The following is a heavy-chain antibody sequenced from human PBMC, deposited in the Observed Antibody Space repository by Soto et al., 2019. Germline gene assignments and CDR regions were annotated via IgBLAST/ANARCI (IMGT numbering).Heavy chain of an antibody. V-gene: IGHV2-5*02. CDR2: IYWDDDK. CDR3: TYTRIEEAAFFDY. D-gene: IGHD6-13*01. CDR1: GFSLSTSRVG. J-gene: IGHJ4*02. Sequence: QITLQESGPTLVKPTQTLTLTCTFSGFSLSTSRVGVGWIRQPPGRALEWLALIYWDDDKRYNPSLKSRLTITQDTSKNQVVLTMTSVDPVDTATYFCTYTRIEEAAFFDYWGRGTLVTVSS.